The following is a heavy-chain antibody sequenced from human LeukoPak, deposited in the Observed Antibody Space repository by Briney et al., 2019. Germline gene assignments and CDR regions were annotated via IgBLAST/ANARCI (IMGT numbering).Heavy chain of an antibody. CDR1: GFTLSSYG. D-gene: IGHD2-2*01. CDR3: AKDRPPQDCSSTSCPLDY. Sequence: GGSLRLSCAASGFTLSSYGMHWVRQAPGKGLEWVAFIRYDGSNKYYADSVKGRFTISRDNSKNTLYLQMNSLRAEDTAVYYCAKDRPPQDCSSTSCPLDYWGQGTLVTVSS. V-gene: IGHV3-30*02. J-gene: IGHJ4*02. CDR2: IRYDGSNK.